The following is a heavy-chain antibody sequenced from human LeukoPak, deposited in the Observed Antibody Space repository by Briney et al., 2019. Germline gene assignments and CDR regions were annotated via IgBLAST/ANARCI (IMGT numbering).Heavy chain of an antibody. Sequence: GGSLRLSCAASGFTFSSYGMHWVRQAPGKGLEWVAVISYDGSNKYYADSMKGRFTISRDNSKNTLYLQMNSLRAEDTAVYYCATFPNRVVQHVRPNYYYYYMDVWGKGTTVTVSS. J-gene: IGHJ6*03. CDR3: ATFPNRVVQHVRPNYYYYYMDV. D-gene: IGHD6-6*01. CDR1: GFTFSSYG. V-gene: IGHV3-30*03. CDR2: ISYDGSNK.